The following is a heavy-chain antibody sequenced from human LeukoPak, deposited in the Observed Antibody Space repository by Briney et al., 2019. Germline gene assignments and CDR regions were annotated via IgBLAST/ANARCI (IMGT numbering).Heavy chain of an antibody. D-gene: IGHD5-18*01. Sequence: PSETLSLTCTVSGGSISSSSYYWGWIRQPPGKGLEWIGSIYYSGSTYYNPSLKSRVTISVDTSKNQFSLKLSSVTAADTAVYYCARETSGGYSYFSNFDYWGQGTLVTVSS. CDR1: GGSISSSSYY. V-gene: IGHV4-39*07. CDR3: ARETSGGYSYFSNFDY. J-gene: IGHJ4*02. CDR2: IYYSGST.